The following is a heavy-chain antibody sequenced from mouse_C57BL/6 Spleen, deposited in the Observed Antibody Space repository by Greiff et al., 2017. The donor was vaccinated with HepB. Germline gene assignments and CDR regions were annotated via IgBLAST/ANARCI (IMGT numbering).Heavy chain of an antibody. D-gene: IGHD2-1*01. CDR3: ARSPLYYGNYDYAMDY. CDR2: IDPSDSET. CDR1: GYTFTSYW. V-gene: IGHV1-52*01. Sequence: VQLQQSGAELVRPGSSVKLSCKASGYTFTSYWMHWVKQRPIQGLEWIGNIDPSDSETHYNQKFKDKATLTVDKSSSTAYMQLSSLTSEDSAVYYCARSPLYYGNYDYAMDYWGQGTSVTVSS. J-gene: IGHJ4*01.